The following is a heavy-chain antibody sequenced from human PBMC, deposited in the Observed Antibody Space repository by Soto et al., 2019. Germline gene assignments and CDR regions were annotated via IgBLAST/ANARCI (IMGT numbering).Heavy chain of an antibody. V-gene: IGHV3-30-3*01. CDR3: ARDQRSMIVGVKY. J-gene: IGHJ4*02. CDR2: ISYDGSNK. Sequence: GGSLRLSCAASGFTFSSYAMHWVRQAPGKGLEWVAVISYDGSNKYYADSVKGRFTISRDNSKNTLYLQMNSLRAEDTAVYYCARDQRSMIVGVKYWGQGTLVTVSS. D-gene: IGHD3-22*01. CDR1: GFTFSSYA.